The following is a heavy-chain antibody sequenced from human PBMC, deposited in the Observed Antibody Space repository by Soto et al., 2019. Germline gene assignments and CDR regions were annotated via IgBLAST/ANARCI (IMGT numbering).Heavy chain of an antibody. CDR1: GGSISSSSYY. CDR2: IYYSGST. J-gene: IGHJ1*01. Sequence: SETLSLTCTVSGGSISSSSYYWGWIRQPPGKGLEWIGSIYYSGSTYYNPSLKSRVTISVDTSKNQFSLKLSSVTAADTAVYYCAKHLSRELLQPEYSQHWGQGTLVPVSS. D-gene: IGHD1-26*01. V-gene: IGHV4-39*01. CDR3: AKHLSRELLQPEYSQH.